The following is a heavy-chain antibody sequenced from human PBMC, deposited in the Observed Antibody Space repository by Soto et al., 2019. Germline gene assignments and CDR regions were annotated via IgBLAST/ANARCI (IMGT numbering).Heavy chain of an antibody. J-gene: IGHJ6*02. V-gene: IGHV1-18*01. CDR2: ISAYNGNT. Sequence: EASVKVSCKASGYTFTSYGISWVRQAPGQGLEWMGWISAYNGNTNYAQKLQGRVTMTTDTSTSTAYMELRSLRSDDTAVYYCARFDLLYYYGMDVWCQGTTVTVSS. CDR1: GYTFTSYG. D-gene: IGHD3-9*01. CDR3: ARFDLLYYYGMDV.